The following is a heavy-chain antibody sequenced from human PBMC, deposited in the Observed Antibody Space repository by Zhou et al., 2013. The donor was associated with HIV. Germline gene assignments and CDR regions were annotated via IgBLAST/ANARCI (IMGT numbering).Heavy chain of an antibody. J-gene: IGHJ6*02. CDR1: GGSFSTSSYF. CDR3: ARQAAAGHSYYYYGMDV. Sequence: QVQLQKSGPGLVKPSETLSLTCTVSGGSFSTSSYFWGWIRQPPGKGLEWIGSIYYSGSTNYNPSLKSRVTISVDTSKNQFSLKLGSVTAADTAVYYCARQAAAGHSYYYYGMDVWGQGTTVTVSS. D-gene: IGHD6-13*01. V-gene: IGHV4-39*07. CDR2: IYYSGST.